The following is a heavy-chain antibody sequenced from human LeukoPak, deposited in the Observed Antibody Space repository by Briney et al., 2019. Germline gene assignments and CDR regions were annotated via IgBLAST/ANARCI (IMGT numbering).Heavy chain of an antibody. V-gene: IGHV3-7*01. CDR3: ARFRYIGSDLEVFDS. CDR2: INQDESHK. Sequence: GGSLRLSCAASGFTFNNYCFSWVRQAPGKGLEWVANINQDESHKYSVDSVKGRFTISRDNARNSVYLQMNGLRAEDTAVYYCARFRYIGSDLEVFDSWGQGTLVTVSS. J-gene: IGHJ4*02. CDR1: GFTFNNYC. D-gene: IGHD5-12*01.